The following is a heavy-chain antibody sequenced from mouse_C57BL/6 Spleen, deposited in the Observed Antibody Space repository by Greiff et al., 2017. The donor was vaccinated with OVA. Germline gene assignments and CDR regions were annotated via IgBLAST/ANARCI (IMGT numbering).Heavy chain of an antibody. CDR2: INPNNGGT. V-gene: IGHV1-26*01. J-gene: IGHJ3*01. D-gene: IGHD2-2*01. CDR1: GYTFTDYY. CDR3: APMVKAWFAY. Sequence: VQLQQSGPELVKPGASVKISCKASGYTFTDYYMNWVKQSHGKSLEWIGDINPNNGGTSYNQKFKGKATLTVDKSSSTAYMELRSLTSEDSAVYYCAPMVKAWFAYWGQGTLVTVSA.